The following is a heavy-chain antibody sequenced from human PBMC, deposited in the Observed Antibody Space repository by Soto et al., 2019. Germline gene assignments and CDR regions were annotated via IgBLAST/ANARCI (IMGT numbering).Heavy chain of an antibody. CDR2: TYSGGST. D-gene: IGHD3-9*01. CDR1: GFTVSSSY. J-gene: IGHJ4*02. Sequence: GGSLRLSCAASGFTVSSSYMSWVRQAPGKGLEWVSVTYSGGSTYYADSVKGRFIISRDNSNNTLYFQMNSLRAEDTAVYYCATLTKYDILTGFYPCWGQGTLVTVSS. CDR3: ATLTKYDILTGFYPC. V-gene: IGHV3-66*01.